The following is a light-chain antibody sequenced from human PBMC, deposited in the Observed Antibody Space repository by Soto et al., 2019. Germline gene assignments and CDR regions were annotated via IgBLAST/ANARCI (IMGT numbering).Light chain of an antibody. CDR1: QSVRSSY. CDR2: GAS. V-gene: IGKV3-20*01. CDR3: QQSYSTPPT. Sequence: EIVLTQSPGTLSLSPGERATLSCRASQSVRSSYLAWYQQKPGQAPRLLIYGASSRATGIPDRFSGSESGTDFTLTISTLEPEDFATYYCQQSYSTPPTFGQGTKVEIK. J-gene: IGKJ1*01.